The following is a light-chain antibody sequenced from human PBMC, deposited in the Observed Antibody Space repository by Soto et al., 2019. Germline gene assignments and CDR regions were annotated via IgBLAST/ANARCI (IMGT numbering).Light chain of an antibody. J-gene: IGKJ4*01. V-gene: IGKV3-11*01. Sequence: EIVLTQDPATLSLSPGEGDTLSCRASQSVGSYLAWYQKKSGQPPRLLIYDASKRATDIPARFRGSGSGTDFTLTISSLAPEDFAIYYCQQCSSWPLTFGGGTKVEI. CDR2: DAS. CDR3: QQCSSWPLT. CDR1: QSVGSY.